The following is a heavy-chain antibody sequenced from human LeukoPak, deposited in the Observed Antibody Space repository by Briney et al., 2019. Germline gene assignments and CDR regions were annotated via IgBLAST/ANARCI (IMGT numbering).Heavy chain of an antibody. CDR2: IIPIFGTA. D-gene: IGHD6-6*01. CDR3: ARVGYSSSSFGYFQY. CDR1: GGTFTTYA. J-gene: IGHJ1*01. Sequence: SVKVSCKASGGTFTTYAINWVRQAPGQGLEWMGGIIPIFGTANYAQKFQGRVTITADESTSTGYMELRSLRSEDTAVYYCARVGYSSSSFGYFQYWGQGTLVTVSS. V-gene: IGHV1-69*13.